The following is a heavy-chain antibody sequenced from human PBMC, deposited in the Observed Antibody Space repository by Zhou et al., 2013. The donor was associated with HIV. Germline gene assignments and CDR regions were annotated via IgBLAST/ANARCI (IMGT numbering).Heavy chain of an antibody. Sequence: QVQLQESGPGVVKTSETLSLTCGASDYSISSGYYWGWIRQPPGRGLEWIGSIYHSGSTYYNPSLKSRVTISIDTSKNQFSLKLSSVTAADTAMYYCVRWFGQLFYYGMDVWGQGPRSPSP. CDR1: DYSISSGYY. J-gene: IGHJ6*02. CDR2: IYHSGST. V-gene: IGHV4-38-2*01. D-gene: IGHD3-10*01. CDR3: VRWFGQLFYYGMDV.